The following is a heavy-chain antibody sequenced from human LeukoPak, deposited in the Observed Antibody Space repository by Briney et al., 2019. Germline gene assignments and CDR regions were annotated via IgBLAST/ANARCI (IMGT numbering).Heavy chain of an antibody. CDR2: INLNSGGT. CDR3: TRGGDDEGPNYFDY. CDR1: GYTFIDYY. J-gene: IGHJ4*02. D-gene: IGHD3-10*01. Sequence: GASVKVSCKASGYTFIDYYMHWVRQAPGHGLEWLGWINLNSGGTHYVQKLQGRVTMTRDTSISTAHMELDGLRYDDTAVYYCTRGGDDEGPNYFDYWGQGTLVTVSS. V-gene: IGHV1-2*02.